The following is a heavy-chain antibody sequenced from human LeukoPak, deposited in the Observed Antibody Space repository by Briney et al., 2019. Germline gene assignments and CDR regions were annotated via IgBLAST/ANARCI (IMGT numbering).Heavy chain of an antibody. J-gene: IGHJ4*02. CDR1: GGSISSYY. Sequence: SETLSLTCTVSGGSISSYYWIWIRQPAGKGLEWIGRIYTSGSTNYNPSLRSRVTMSVDTSKNQFSLKLSSVTAADTAVYYCARVASDGWFFDYWGQGTLVTVSS. CDR2: IYTSGST. D-gene: IGHD6-19*01. V-gene: IGHV4-4*07. CDR3: ARVASDGWFFDY.